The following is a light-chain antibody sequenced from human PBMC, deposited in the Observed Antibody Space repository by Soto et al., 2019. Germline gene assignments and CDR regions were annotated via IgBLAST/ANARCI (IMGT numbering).Light chain of an antibody. CDR2: AAT. CDR3: QHYNTYPWT. J-gene: IGKJ1*01. CDR1: QDINSR. V-gene: IGKV1D-16*01. Sequence: DIQMTQSPSSVSASVGDTVTITCRASQDINSRLAWFQQQPGRPPKYVIQAATMLQSGFPSRFAGSGSGRDFTLTIHTLQPEDFATYYCQHYNTYPWTFGQGTKVDI.